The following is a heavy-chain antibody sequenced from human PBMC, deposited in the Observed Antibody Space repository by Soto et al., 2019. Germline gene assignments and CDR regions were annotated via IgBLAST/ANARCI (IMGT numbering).Heavy chain of an antibody. J-gene: IGHJ6*02. CDR3: AKAGCWSGFYYNYYDMDV. V-gene: IGHV3-23*01. D-gene: IGHD3-3*01. CDR2: ISGSGGST. CDR1: GFTFSSYA. Sequence: EVQLLESGGGLVQPGGSLRLSCAASGFTFSSYAMSWVRQAPGKGLEWVSAISGSGGSTYYADSVKGRFTISRDNPKNTLYLQMNNLRAEYTVVYYCAKAGCWSGFYYNYYDMDVWGQGTTVTVSS.